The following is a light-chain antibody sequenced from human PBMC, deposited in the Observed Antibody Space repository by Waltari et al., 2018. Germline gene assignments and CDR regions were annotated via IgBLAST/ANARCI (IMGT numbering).Light chain of an antibody. V-gene: IGKV2-28*01. CDR3: MQYLQSLWT. CDR2: LGS. J-gene: IGKJ1*01. CDR1: QDLLHRNGNNY. Sequence: EIVVTQSPLSLPVTPGEPASISCRSSQDLLHRNGNNYLDCYLQKPGQSPQLLIYLGSNRASGVPDRFSGSGSGTEFTLRISRVEAEDVGVYYCMQYLQSLWTFGPGTKVEIK.